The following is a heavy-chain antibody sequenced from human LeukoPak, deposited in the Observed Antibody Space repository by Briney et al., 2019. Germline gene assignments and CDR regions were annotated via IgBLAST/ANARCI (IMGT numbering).Heavy chain of an antibody. D-gene: IGHD6-13*01. Sequence: GGSLRLSCAASGFTFSSYSINWVRQAPGKGLEWVSYISSSSTTIYYADSVRGRFTISRDNAKNSSYLEMNSLRDEDTAVYFCAKRGSSSSLDYWGQGTLVTVSS. CDR3: AKRGSSSSLDY. V-gene: IGHV3-48*02. J-gene: IGHJ4*02. CDR1: GFTFSSYS. CDR2: ISSSSTTI.